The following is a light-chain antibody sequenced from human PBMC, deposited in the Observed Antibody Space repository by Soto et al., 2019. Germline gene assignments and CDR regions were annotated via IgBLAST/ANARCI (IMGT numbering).Light chain of an antibody. CDR3: SSYTSSSTLA. CDR1: NSDVGGYNY. Sequence: QSALTQPASVSGSPGQSITISCTGTNSDVGGYNYVSWYQQHPGKAPKLMIYEVSNRPSGVSNRFSGSKSGNTASLTISGLQAEDEADYYCSSYTSSSTLAFGTGTKLNVL. J-gene: IGLJ1*01. CDR2: EVS. V-gene: IGLV2-14*01.